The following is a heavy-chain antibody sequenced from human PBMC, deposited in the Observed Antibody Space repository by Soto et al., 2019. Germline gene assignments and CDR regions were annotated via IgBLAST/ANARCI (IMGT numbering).Heavy chain of an antibody. CDR2: IYHSGST. J-gene: IGHJ4*02. CDR3: AREDSGSYFAPRAIDY. V-gene: IGHV4-38-2*02. D-gene: IGHD1-26*01. CDR1: GYSISSGDY. Sequence: SETLSLTCAVSGYSISSGDYWGWIRQPPGKGLEWIGSIYHSGSTYYNPSLKRRVTISVDTSKNQFSLKLSSVTAADTAVYYCAREDSGSYFAPRAIDYWGQGTLVTVSS.